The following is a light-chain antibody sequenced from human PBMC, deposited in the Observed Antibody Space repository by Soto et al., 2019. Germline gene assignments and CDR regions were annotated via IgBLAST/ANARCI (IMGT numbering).Light chain of an antibody. CDR2: DAS. CDR1: QSVSSSY. V-gene: IGKV3-20*01. J-gene: IGKJ1*01. Sequence: EIVLTQSPGTLSLSPGERATLSCRASQSVSSSYLAWYQQKPGQAPRLLIYDASSRATGISDRFSGSGSGTDFTLTISRLEPEDSAVYYCQQYGSSPKTFGPGTKVEIK. CDR3: QQYGSSPKT.